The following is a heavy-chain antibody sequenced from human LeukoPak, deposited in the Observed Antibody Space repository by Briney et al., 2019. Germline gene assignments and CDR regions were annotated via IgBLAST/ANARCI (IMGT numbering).Heavy chain of an antibody. J-gene: IGHJ6*02. CDR2: INPNSGGT. V-gene: IGHV1-2*04. Sequence: ASVKVSCKASGYTFTGYYMHWVRQASGQGLEWMGWINPNSGGTNYAQKFQGWVTMTRDTSISTAYMELSRLRSDDTAVYYCARDLNPFRFRITMVRGRQSYGMDVWGQGTTVTVSS. D-gene: IGHD3-10*01. CDR3: ARDLNPFRFRITMVRGRQSYGMDV. CDR1: GYTFTGYY.